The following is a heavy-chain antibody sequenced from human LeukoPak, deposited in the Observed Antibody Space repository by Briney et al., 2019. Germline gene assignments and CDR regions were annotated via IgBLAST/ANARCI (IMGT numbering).Heavy chain of an antibody. Sequence: PGGSLRLSCAASGFTFSNCAMSWVRQAPGKGLEWVSATSGSGTTTSYADSVKGRFTISRDNSKNTLYLQVNSLRAEDTAIYYCAKRLGYNFDYWGQGTLVTVSS. J-gene: IGHJ4*02. V-gene: IGHV3-23*01. D-gene: IGHD5-18*01. CDR3: AKRLGYNFDY. CDR2: TSGSGTTT. CDR1: GFTFSNCA.